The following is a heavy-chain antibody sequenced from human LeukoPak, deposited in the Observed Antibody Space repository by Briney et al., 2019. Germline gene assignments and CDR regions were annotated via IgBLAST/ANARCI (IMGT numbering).Heavy chain of an antibody. CDR1: GFTFSSYG. J-gene: IGHJ6*02. Sequence: GGSLRLSCAASGFTFSSYGMHWVRQAPGKGLEWVAVIWYVGSNKYYADSVKGRFTISRDNSKNTLYLQMNSLRAEDTAVYYCARDYRHYYDSSGYSGYYYYYGMDVWGQGTTVTVSS. CDR2: IWYVGSNK. V-gene: IGHV3-33*01. D-gene: IGHD3-22*01. CDR3: ARDYRHYYDSSGYSGYYYYYGMDV.